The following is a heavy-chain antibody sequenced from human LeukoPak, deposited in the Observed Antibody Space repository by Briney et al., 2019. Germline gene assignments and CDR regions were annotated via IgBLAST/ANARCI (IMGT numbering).Heavy chain of an antibody. Sequence: GGSLRVSCAASGFTVSNNYMSWVRQAPGKGLEWISVIYSGGSTYYADSVKGRFTISRDNSKNTVHLQMNGLTDEDTAVYYCARDPTGASVWGKGTTVSDSS. CDR2: IYSGGST. CDR3: ARDPTGASV. CDR1: GFTVSNNY. V-gene: IGHV3-53*01. J-gene: IGHJ6*04. D-gene: IGHD1-14*01.